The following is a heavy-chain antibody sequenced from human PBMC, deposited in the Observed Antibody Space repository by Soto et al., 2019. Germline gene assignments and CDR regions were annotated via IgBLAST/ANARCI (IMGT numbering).Heavy chain of an antibody. V-gene: IGHV3-33*01. D-gene: IGHD6-19*01. Sequence: GSLRLSCAASGFTFSSYGMHWGRQAPGKGLEWVAVIWYDGSNKYYADSVKGRFTISRDNSKNTLYLQMNSLRAEDTAVYYCARDIDSSGWYYDYWGQGTLVTVSS. CDR1: GFTFSSYG. CDR3: ARDIDSSGWYYDY. CDR2: IWYDGSNK. J-gene: IGHJ4*02.